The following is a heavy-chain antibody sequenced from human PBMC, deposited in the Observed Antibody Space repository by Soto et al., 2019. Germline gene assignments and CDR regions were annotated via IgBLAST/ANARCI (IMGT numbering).Heavy chain of an antibody. CDR3: ARAQHSLWFGEPTSDAGYYFDY. V-gene: IGHV4-34*01. J-gene: IGHJ4*02. Sequence: PSETLSLTCAVYGGSFSGYYWSWIRQPPGKGLEWIGEINHSGSTNYNPSLKSRVTISVDTSKNQFSLKLSSVTAADTAVYYCARAQHSLWFGEPTSDAGYYFDYWGQGTLVTVSS. D-gene: IGHD3-10*01. CDR2: INHSGST. CDR1: GGSFSGYY.